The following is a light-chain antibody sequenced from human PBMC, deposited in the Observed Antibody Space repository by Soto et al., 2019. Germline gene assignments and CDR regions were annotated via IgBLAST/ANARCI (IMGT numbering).Light chain of an antibody. J-gene: IGKJ5*01. Sequence: EIVLTQSPATLSLSPGERSTLSCRASQSVKTFLLWYQHRPGQAPRVLIYDASHMATGIPARFRGSGSGTDFTLTISSREPEDAGSYYCQQRSHWPPITFGQGTRLEV. CDR2: DAS. CDR1: QSVKTF. V-gene: IGKV3-11*01. CDR3: QQRSHWPPIT.